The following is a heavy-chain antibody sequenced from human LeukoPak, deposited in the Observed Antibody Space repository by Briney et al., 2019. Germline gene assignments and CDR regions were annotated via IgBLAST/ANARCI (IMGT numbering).Heavy chain of an antibody. V-gene: IGHV3-48*03. CDR3: ARVGVSYFDY. D-gene: IGHD2-21*01. Sequence: PGGSLRLSCAASGFTFSSYEMNWVRQAPGKGLEWVSYISSSGSTIYYADSVKGRFTISRDNAKNSLYLQMNSLRAEDTAVYYCARVGVSYFDYWGQGTLVTVPS. CDR2: ISSSGSTI. CDR1: GFTFSSYE. J-gene: IGHJ4*02.